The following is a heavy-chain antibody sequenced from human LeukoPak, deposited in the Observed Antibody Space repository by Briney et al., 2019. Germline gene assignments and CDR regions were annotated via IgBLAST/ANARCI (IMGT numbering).Heavy chain of an antibody. CDR1: GFAFSSYA. Sequence: GGSLRLSCAASGFAFSSYALSWVRQAPGKGLEWVSTVSGSGHTTYYADSVKGRFTISRDNSKSTLYLQMNSLRAEDTAVYYCAKELSRGDDYGDYEAFDIWGQGTMVTVSS. J-gene: IGHJ3*02. D-gene: IGHD4-17*01. CDR2: VSGSGHTT. CDR3: AKELSRGDDYGDYEAFDI. V-gene: IGHV3-23*01.